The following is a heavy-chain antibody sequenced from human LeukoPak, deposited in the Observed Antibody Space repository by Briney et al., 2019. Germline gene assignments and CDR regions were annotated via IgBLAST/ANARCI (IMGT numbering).Heavy chain of an antibody. V-gene: IGHV3-30-3*01. CDR3: AREPIPSGSYFDY. Sequence: GGSLRLSCAASGFTFSSYAMHWVRQAPGKGLEWVAVISYDGSNKYYADSVKGRFTISRDNSKNTLYLQMNSLRAEDTAVYYCAREPIPSGSYFDYWGQGTLVTVSS. J-gene: IGHJ4*02. CDR1: GFTFSSYA. D-gene: IGHD1-26*01. CDR2: ISYDGSNK.